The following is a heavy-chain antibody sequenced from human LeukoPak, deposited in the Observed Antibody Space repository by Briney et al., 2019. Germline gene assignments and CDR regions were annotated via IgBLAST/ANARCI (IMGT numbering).Heavy chain of an antibody. CDR3: AIVRGVAAAGTFYFDY. D-gene: IGHD6-13*01. CDR1: GGTFSSYA. CDR2: IIPILGIA. V-gene: IGHV1-69*04. J-gene: IGHJ4*02. Sequence: SVTVSCKASGGTFSSYAISWVRQAPGQGLEWMGRIIPILGIANYAQKFQGRVTITADKSTSTAYMELSSLRSEDTAVYYCAIVRGVAAAGTFYFDYWGQGTLVTVSS.